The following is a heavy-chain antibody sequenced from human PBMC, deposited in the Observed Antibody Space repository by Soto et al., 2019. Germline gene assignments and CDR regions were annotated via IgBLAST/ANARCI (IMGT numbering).Heavy chain of an antibody. CDR2: IERDDDDK. J-gene: IGHJ6*02. Sequence: GSGPTLVNPTETLTLTCTFSGFSLTSPGMCVSWIRQSPGKALEWLALIERDDDDKYYSTSLKTRRTITKDARKNQVVLTMANMEPADTATYYCARAIRGPRRYNGMDVWGQGTTVTVSS. CDR3: ARAIRGPRRYNGMDV. D-gene: IGHD2-2*02. CDR1: GFSLTSPGMC. V-gene: IGHV2-70*13.